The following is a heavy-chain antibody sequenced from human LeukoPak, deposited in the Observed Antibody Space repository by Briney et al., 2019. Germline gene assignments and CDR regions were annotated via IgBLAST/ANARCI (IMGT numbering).Heavy chain of an antibody. V-gene: IGHV3-7*02. Sequence: GGSLRLSCADSGFTFSTYWMSWVRQAPGKGLEWVANIKQDGSEKNYVDSVKGRFTISRDNAKNTLYLQMNSLRAEDTAVYYCATYYDSRGYFHWGQGTLVTVSS. CDR1: GFTFSTYW. J-gene: IGHJ4*02. D-gene: IGHD3-22*01. CDR2: IKQDGSEK. CDR3: ATYYDSRGYFH.